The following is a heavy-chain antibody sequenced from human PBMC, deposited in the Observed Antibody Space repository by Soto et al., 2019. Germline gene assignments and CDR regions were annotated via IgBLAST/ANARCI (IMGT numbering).Heavy chain of an antibody. CDR1: GGTFSSYA. CDR3: ARDAMVLRFNWFDP. CDR2: IIPIFGTA. J-gene: IGHJ5*02. D-gene: IGHD3-10*01. V-gene: IGHV1-69*13. Sequence: ASVKVSCKASGGTFSSYAISWVRQAPGQGLEWMGGIIPIFGTANYAQKFQGRVTITADESTSTAYMELSSLRSEDTAVYYCARDAMVLRFNWFDPWGQGTLVTVSS.